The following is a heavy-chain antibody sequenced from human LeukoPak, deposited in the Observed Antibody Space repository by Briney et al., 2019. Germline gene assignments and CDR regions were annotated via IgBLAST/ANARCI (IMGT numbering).Heavy chain of an antibody. CDR1: GYTFTSYD. CDR2: ISAYNGNT. CDR3: ARDFDQYSGRFGGFGHDF. Sequence: ASVKVSCKASGYTFTSYDINWVRQAPGQGLEWMGWISAYNGNTNYARRLQGRVTMTTDTSTSTAYMELRSLRSDDTAVYYCARDFDQYSGRFGGFGHDFWGQGTLVTVSS. D-gene: IGHD1-26*01. J-gene: IGHJ4*02. V-gene: IGHV1-18*01.